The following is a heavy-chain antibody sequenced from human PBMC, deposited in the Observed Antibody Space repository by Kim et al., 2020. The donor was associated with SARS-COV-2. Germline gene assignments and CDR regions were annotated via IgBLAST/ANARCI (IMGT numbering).Heavy chain of an antibody. D-gene: IGHD2-15*01. J-gene: IGHJ2*01. CDR3: ARDGSPSIGYFDL. Sequence: NAKSSKGRIRINADKSKSQFSLQLTSVTPEDTAVYYCARDGSPSIGYFDLWGRGTLVTVSS. V-gene: IGHV6-1*01.